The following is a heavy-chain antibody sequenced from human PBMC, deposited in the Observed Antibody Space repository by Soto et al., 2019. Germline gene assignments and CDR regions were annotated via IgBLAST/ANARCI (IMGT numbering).Heavy chain of an antibody. D-gene: IGHD3-9*01. J-gene: IGHJ4*02. V-gene: IGHV2-5*02. Sequence: QITLKESGPTLVRPTQTLTLTCAFSGFSLSTSGVGVGWIRQPPGKALEWLAVIYWDDSKHYSPSLRSRLTITKATSKNHVVPTMSNMDPMDTGTYYCAHKGPEDWPLDYWGQGTLVTVSS. CDR2: IYWDDSK. CDR1: GFSLSTSGVG. CDR3: AHKGPEDWPLDY.